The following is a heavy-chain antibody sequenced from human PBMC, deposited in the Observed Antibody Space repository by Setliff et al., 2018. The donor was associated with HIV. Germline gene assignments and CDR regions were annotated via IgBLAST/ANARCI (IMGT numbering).Heavy chain of an antibody. D-gene: IGHD3-22*01. CDR1: GYSFTNYG. CDR2: ISVYNGYT. CDR3: ARDPYYRNYFDS. V-gene: IGHV1-18*01. Sequence: ASVKVSCKASGYSFTNYGLNWVRQAPGQGLEWMGWISVYNGYTNYAQNLQDRVTMTTDTSTSTAYMELRSLRSDDTAVYYCARDPYYRNYFDSWGQGTLVTVSS. J-gene: IGHJ4*02.